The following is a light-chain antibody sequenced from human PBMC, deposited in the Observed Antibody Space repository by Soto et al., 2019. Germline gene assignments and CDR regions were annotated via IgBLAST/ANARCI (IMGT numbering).Light chain of an antibody. CDR1: QDINNY. J-gene: IGKJ5*01. Sequence: DIQMTQSPSSLSASVGDRVTIICQASQDINNYLNWYQQKPGKAPKLLIYDSSNLEIGVPSRLSGSGYGTRFSFTISSLQPEDIATYYCQQFDNLPFTFGQGTRLEIK. V-gene: IGKV1-33*01. CDR3: QQFDNLPFT. CDR2: DSS.